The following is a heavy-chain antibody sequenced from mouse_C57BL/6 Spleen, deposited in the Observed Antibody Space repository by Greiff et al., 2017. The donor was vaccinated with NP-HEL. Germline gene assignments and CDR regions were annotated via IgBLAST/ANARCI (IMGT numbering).Heavy chain of an antibody. D-gene: IGHD2-1*01. V-gene: IGHV1-61*01. CDR1: GYTFTSYW. Sequence: QVQLQQPGAELVRPGSSVKLSCKASGYTFTSYWMDWVKQRPGQGLEWIGNIYPSDSETHYNQKFKDKATLTVDKSSSTAYMQLSSLTSEDSAVYYCARSRRYGNLDYAMDYWGQGTSVTVSS. CDR3: ARSRRYGNLDYAMDY. J-gene: IGHJ4*01. CDR2: IYPSDSET.